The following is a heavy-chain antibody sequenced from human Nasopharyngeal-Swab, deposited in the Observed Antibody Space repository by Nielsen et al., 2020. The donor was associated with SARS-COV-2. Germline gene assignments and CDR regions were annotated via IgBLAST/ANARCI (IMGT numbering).Heavy chain of an antibody. CDR1: GGSFSGYY. Sequence: GSLRLSCAVYGGSFSGYYWSWIRQPPGKGLEWIGRIYTSGSTNYNPSLKSRVTISVDTSKNQFSLKLSSVTAADTAVYYCARVGATFRDNEYFDYWGQGILVTVSS. CDR3: ARVGATFRDNEYFDY. V-gene: IGHV4-4*08. D-gene: IGHD1-26*01. J-gene: IGHJ4*02. CDR2: IYTSGST.